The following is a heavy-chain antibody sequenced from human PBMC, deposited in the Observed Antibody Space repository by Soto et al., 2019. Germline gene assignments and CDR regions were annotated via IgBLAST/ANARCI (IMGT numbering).Heavy chain of an antibody. CDR2: ISSSSTGI. CDR1: GFTFSLYS. Sequence: EVQLVESGGGLVQPGGSLRLSCAASGFTFSLYSMSWVRQAPGKGLEWVSYISSSSTGIHYADSVKGRFTISRDDVTNSMHRQMNRLRGGDTAVYYCARAVTCGLDVWGQGTTV. CDR3: ARAVTCGLDV. J-gene: IGHJ6*01. V-gene: IGHV3-48*04. D-gene: IGHD3-10*01.